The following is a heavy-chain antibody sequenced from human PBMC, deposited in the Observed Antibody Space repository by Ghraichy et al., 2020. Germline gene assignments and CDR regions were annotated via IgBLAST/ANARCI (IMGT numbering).Heavy chain of an antibody. J-gene: IGHJ4*02. CDR3: ARVGCIGGSCNPPHYLDH. CDR2: IRQDADEI. CDR1: GFTFSRYW. V-gene: IGHV3-7*01. D-gene: IGHD2-15*01. Sequence: GGSLRLSCAASGFTFSRYWMSWVRQTPGKGLEWVANIRQDADEIYYGDSMKGRFTISRDNAKNSLYLQMDSLGAEDTAVYYCARVGCIGGSCNPPHYLDHWGQGTLVTVSS.